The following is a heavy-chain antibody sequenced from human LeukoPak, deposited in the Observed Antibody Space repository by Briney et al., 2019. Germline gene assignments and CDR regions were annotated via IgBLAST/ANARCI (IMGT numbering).Heavy chain of an antibody. D-gene: IGHD3-22*01. CDR2: INHSGST. V-gene: IGHV4-31*03. CDR1: GGSISSSSCY. J-gene: IGHJ2*01. CDR3: ARAARQGFTMIVVPFFYFDL. Sequence: ASETLSLTCTVSGGSISSSSCYWGWIRQHPKRGLEWVGYINHSGSTYYNPSLGSRVTMSVDTSKNQFSLKLSSVTAADSAVYYCARAARQGFTMIVVPFFYFDLWGRGTLVTVSS.